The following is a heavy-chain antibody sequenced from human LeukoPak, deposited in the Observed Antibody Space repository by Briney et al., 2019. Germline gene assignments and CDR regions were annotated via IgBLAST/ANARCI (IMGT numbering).Heavy chain of an antibody. CDR2: INPNSGGT. V-gene: IGHV1-2*02. D-gene: IGHD2-21*01. CDR3: ARAIPGGNWFDP. CDR1: GYTFTDYY. Sequence: ASVKVSCKASGYTFTDYYMHWVRQAPGQGLEWMGWINPNSGGTNYAQKFQGRVTMTRDTSISTAYMELSRLRSDDTAVYYCARAIPGGNWFDPWGQGTLVTVSS. J-gene: IGHJ5*02.